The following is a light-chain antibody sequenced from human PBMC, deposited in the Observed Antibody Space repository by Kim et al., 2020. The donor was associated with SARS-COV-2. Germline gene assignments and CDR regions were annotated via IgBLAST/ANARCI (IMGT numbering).Light chain of an antibody. CDR3: SACDSSLSAWV. J-gene: IGLJ3*02. Sequence: QAGLTQPPSVSKGLRQTATLTCTGNSNNVGNQGAAWLQQHQGHPPKLLSYRNNNRPSGISERLSASRSGNTASLTITGLQSEDEADYYCSACDSSLSAWVFGGGTQLTVL. CDR1: SNNVGNQG. CDR2: RNN. V-gene: IGLV10-54*01.